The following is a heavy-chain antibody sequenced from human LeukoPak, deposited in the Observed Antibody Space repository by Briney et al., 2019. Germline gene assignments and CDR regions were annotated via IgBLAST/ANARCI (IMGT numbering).Heavy chain of an antibody. V-gene: IGHV4-34*01. J-gene: IGHJ5*02. CDR1: GGSFSGYY. Sequence: SETLSLTCAVYGGSFSGYYWSWIRQPPGKGLEWIGEINHSGSTNYTPSLKSRVTISVDTSKNQFSLKLSSLTAADTAVYYCARGLIVSTAPRWFDGWGQGTLVTVSS. CDR3: ARGLIVSTAPRWFDG. D-gene: IGHD5/OR15-5a*01. CDR2: INHSGST.